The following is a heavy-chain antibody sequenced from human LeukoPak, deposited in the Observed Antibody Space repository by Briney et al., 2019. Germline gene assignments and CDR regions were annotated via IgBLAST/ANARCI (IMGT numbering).Heavy chain of an antibody. CDR2: INHSGST. V-gene: IGHV4-34*01. D-gene: IGHD2-15*01. CDR3: ARDRYCSGGSCYLGWFDP. Sequence: PSETLSLTCAVYGGSFSGYYWSWIRQPPGKGLEWSGEINHSGSTNYNPSLKSRVTISVDASKNLFALKLSSMTAADTAVYYCARDRYCSGGSCYLGWFDPWGQGTLVTVSS. J-gene: IGHJ5*02. CDR1: GGSFSGYY.